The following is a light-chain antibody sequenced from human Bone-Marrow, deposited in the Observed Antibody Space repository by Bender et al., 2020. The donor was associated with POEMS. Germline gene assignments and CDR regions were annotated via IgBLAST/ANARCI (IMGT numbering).Light chain of an antibody. J-gene: IGLJ3*02. CDR3: QSYDSGLSAWV. CDR2: GST. CDR1: SSSIGAGYD. V-gene: IGLV1-40*01. Sequence: QSVLTQPPSVSGAPGQRVTISCTGSSSSIGAGYDVHWYQQLPGAAPKLLIFGSTSRPSGVPDRFSGSNSGVSASLAISGLQAEDEADYYCQSYDSGLSAWVFGGGTKLTVL.